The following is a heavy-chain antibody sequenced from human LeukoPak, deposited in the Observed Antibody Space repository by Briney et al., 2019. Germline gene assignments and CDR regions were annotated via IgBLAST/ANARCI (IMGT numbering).Heavy chain of an antibody. CDR3: ARVNCSSTSCRSKFLDY. J-gene: IGHJ4*02. Sequence: ASVKVSCKASGYTFTNYDINWVRQATGQGLEWMGWMNPNSGNTGYAQKFQGRVTMPRNTSISTAYMELSSLRSEDTAVYYCARVNCSSTSCRSKFLDYWGQGTLVTVSS. CDR2: MNPNSGNT. V-gene: IGHV1-8*01. D-gene: IGHD2-2*01. CDR1: GYTFTNYD.